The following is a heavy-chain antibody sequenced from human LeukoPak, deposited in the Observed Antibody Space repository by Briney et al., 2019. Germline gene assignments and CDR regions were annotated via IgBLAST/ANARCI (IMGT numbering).Heavy chain of an antibody. V-gene: IGHV1-18*01. CDR2: ISAYNGHT. J-gene: IGHJ5*02. D-gene: IGHD6-13*01. Sequence: ASVKVSCKASGYTFTSYGISWVRQAPGQGLEWMGWISAYNGHTNYAQKLQGRVTMTTDTSTSTAYMELRSLRSDDTAVYYCARDLRRYSSSWAFDPWGQGTLVTVSS. CDR3: ARDLRRYSSSWAFDP. CDR1: GYTFTSYG.